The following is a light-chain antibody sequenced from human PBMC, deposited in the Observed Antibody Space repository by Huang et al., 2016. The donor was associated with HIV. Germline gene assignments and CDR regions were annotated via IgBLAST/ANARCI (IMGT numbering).Light chain of an antibody. J-gene: IGKJ1*01. CDR3: QQYDTYSWT. Sequence: ILMPPSPSTLSASVGDRVTITCRASQKINSWLAWYQQKPGTPPKLLIHKASSLQEGVPSRISGGGSGTEFTLTISSLQPDDFATYYCQQYDTYSWTFGQGTKVELK. V-gene: IGKV1-5*03. CDR1: QKINSW. CDR2: KAS.